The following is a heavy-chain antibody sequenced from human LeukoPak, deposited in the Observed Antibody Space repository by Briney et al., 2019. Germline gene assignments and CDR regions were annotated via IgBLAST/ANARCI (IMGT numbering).Heavy chain of an antibody. V-gene: IGHV3-23*01. CDR1: GFTFSTYA. CDR3: AKGKLDPFDY. J-gene: IGHJ4*02. CDR2: ISGSGGST. Sequence: GGSLRLSCAASGFTFSTYAMSWVRQAPGKGLEWVSGISGSGGSTYYAASVKGRFTISRDNSKNTLYLQMNSLRAEDTAVYYCAKGKLDPFDYWGQGTLVTVSS. D-gene: IGHD1-1*01.